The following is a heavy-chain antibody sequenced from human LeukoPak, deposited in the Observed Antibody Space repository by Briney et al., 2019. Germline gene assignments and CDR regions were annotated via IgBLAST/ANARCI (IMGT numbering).Heavy chain of an antibody. CDR2: MYYSETS. J-gene: IGHJ3*02. CDR3: ASGPEIYSGSYFGAFDI. Sequence: PSETLSLTCTVSGGSVGSYYWSWIRQPPGKGLEWIGYMYYSETSNYDPSLKSRVIISVDTTKNQFSLNLSSVTAADTAVYYCASGPEIYSGSYFGAFDIWGQGTMVTVSS. D-gene: IGHD1-26*01. CDR1: GGSVGSYY. V-gene: IGHV4-59*02.